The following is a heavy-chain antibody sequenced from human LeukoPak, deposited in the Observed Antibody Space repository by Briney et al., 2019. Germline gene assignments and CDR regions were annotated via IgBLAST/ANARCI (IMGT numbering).Heavy chain of an antibody. J-gene: IGHJ4*02. CDR1: GFTFSSYW. Sequence: GGSLRLSCAASGFTFSSYWMHWVRQAPGKGLVWVSRINSDGSSTSYADSVKGRFTISRDNSNNTLYLQMNTLSAEDTAVYYCGKRDSSYWGQGTLVTVSS. D-gene: IGHD6-13*01. V-gene: IGHV3-74*01. CDR3: GKRDSSY. CDR2: INSDGSST.